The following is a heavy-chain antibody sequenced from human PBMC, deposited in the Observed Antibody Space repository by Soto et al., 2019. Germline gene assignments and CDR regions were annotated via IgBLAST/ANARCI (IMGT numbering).Heavy chain of an antibody. V-gene: IGHV5-51*01. CDR1: GYSFTSYW. D-gene: IGHD5-18*01. CDR2: IYPGDSDT. CDR3: ARRGYSYAHYYYYGMDV. Sequence: ESLKISCKGSGYSFTSYWIGWVRQMPGKGLEWMGIIYPGDSDTRYSPSFQGQVTISADKSISTAYLQWSSLKASDTAMYYCARRGYSYAHYYYYGMDVWGQGTTVTVSS. J-gene: IGHJ6*02.